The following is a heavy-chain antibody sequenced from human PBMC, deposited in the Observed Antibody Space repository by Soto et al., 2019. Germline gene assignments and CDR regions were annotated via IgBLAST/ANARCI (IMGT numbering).Heavy chain of an antibody. CDR2: MNPNSGNT. Sequence: ASVKVSCKASGYTFTRYDINGVRQATGQGLEWMGWMNPNSGNTGYAQKFQGRVTMTRNTSISTAYMELSSLRSEDTAVYYCARGRLGVYGSFDYWGQRTPVAVCS. J-gene: IGHJ4*02. V-gene: IGHV1-8*01. CDR1: GYTFTRYD. CDR3: ARGRLGVYGSFDY. D-gene: IGHD3-16*01.